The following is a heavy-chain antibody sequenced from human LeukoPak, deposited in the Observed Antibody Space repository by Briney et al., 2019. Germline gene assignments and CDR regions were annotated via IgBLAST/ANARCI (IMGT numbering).Heavy chain of an antibody. CDR3: ARRGSGKNWFDP. Sequence: SETLSLTCAVYGGSFSGYYWSWIRQPPGKGLEWIGEINHSGSTNYNPSLKSRVTMSVDTSKNWFSLKLTSVTAADTAVYYCARRGSGKNWFDPWGQGTLVTVSS. J-gene: IGHJ5*02. D-gene: IGHD3-10*01. CDR1: GGSFSGYY. V-gene: IGHV4-34*01. CDR2: INHSGST.